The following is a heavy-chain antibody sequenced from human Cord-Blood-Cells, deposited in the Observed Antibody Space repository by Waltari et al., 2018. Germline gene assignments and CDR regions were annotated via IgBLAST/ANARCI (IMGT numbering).Heavy chain of an antibody. Sequence: QVQLQESGPGLVKPSETLSLTCTVPGGSISSYYWSWIRQPPGKGLEWIGYIYYSGSTNYNPSLKSRVTISVDTSKNQFSLKLSSVTAADTAVYYCARYYDYVWGSYRYWYFDLWGRGTLVTVSS. D-gene: IGHD3-16*02. CDR2: IYYSGST. CDR3: ARYYDYVWGSYRYWYFDL. J-gene: IGHJ2*01. CDR1: GGSISSYY. V-gene: IGHV4-59*08.